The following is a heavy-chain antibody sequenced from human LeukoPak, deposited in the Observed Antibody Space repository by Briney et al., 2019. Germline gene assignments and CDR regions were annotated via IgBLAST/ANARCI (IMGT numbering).Heavy chain of an antibody. J-gene: IGHJ4*02. CDR1: GGTISSGSYY. Sequence: SETLSLTRTVSGGTISSGSYYWSRIRQPAGKGLEWIGRIYTSGSTNYNPSLKSRVTISVDTSKNQFSLKLSSVTAADTAVYYCVREDITGSYFADHYFDYWGQGTLVTVSS. V-gene: IGHV4-61*02. CDR3: VREDITGSYFADHYFDY. CDR2: IYTSGST. D-gene: IGHD1-26*01.